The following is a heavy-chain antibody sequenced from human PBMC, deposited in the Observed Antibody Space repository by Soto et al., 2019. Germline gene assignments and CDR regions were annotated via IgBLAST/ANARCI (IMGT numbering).Heavy chain of an antibody. CDR3: AREVIFVFDY. V-gene: IGHV3-7*04. CDR1: GFTFSSYW. CDR2: IKQDGSEK. Sequence: GGSLRLSCAASGFTFSSYWTSWVRQAPGKGLEWVANIKQDGSEKYYVDSVKGRFTIPRDNAKNSLYLQMNSLRAEDTAVYYCAREVIFVFDYWGQGTLVTVSS. D-gene: IGHD3-22*01. J-gene: IGHJ4*02.